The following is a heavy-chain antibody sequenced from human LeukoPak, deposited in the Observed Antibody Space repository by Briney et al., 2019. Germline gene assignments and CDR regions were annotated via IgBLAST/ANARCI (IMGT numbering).Heavy chain of an antibody. V-gene: IGHV4-59*08. CDR2: IYYSGST. J-gene: IGHJ3*02. D-gene: IGHD2-15*01. CDR3: ARSGGGGSWANAFDI. CDR1: GGSISSYY. Sequence: SETLSLTCTVSGGSISSYYWSWIRQPPGKGLEWIGYIYYSGSTNYNPSLKSRVTISVDTSKNQFSLKLSSVTAADTAVYYCARSGGGGSWANAFDIWGQGTMVTVSS.